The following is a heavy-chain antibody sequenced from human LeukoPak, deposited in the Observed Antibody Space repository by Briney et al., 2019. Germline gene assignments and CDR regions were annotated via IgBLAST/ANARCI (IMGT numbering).Heavy chain of an antibody. CDR1: GFTFSTYA. Sequence: GGSLRLSCAASGFTFSTYAMHWVRQAPGKGLEWVAVISYDGGKKYYADSVKGRFTISRDNSKNMLYLQMNSLRAEDTAVYYCAKDQNSVVVITSRFDPWGQGTLVTVSS. D-gene: IGHD3-22*01. V-gene: IGHV3-30*04. CDR2: ISYDGGKK. CDR3: AKDQNSVVVITSRFDP. J-gene: IGHJ5*02.